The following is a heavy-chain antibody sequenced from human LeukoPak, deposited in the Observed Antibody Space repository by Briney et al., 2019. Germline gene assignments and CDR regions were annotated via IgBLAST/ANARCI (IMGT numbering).Heavy chain of an antibody. CDR1: GFTFSSYA. V-gene: IGHV3-23*01. CDR3: AKVPYSGAYYYGMDV. J-gene: IGHJ6*02. CDR2: ISGSGGST. D-gene: IGHD2-15*01. Sequence: GGSLRLPCAASGFTFSSYAMSWVRQAPGKGLEWVSAISGSGGSTYYADSVKGRFTISRDNSKNTLYLQMNSLRAEDTAVYYCAKVPYSGAYYYGMDVWGQGTTVTVSS.